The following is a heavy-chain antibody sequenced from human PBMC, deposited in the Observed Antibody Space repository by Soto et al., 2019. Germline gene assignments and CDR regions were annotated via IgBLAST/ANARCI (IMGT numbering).Heavy chain of an antibody. J-gene: IGHJ6*02. CDR2: INAGNGNT. V-gene: IGHV1-3*01. CDR3: ARVVAGIYYYYGMEV. D-gene: IGHD1-26*01. CDR1: GYTFTSYA. Sequence: ASVKVSCKASGYTFTSYAFHWLRQAPGQRLEWMGWINAGNGNTKYPQKFQGRVSITRDTSASTAYMELSSLRSEDTAVYYCARVVAGIYYYYGMEVWGQGTTVTVSS.